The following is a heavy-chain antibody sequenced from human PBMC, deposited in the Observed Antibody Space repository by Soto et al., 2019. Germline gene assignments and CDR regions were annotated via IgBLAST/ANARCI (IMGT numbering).Heavy chain of an antibody. D-gene: IGHD3-3*02. V-gene: IGHV3-64*01. CDR2: ISSNGGST. CDR3: ARAFLSAGYYFDY. Sequence: GGSLRLSCAASGFTFSSYAMHWVRQAPGKGLEYVSAISSNGGSTYYANSVKGRFTISRDNSKNTLYLQMGSLRAEDMAVYYCARAFLSAGYYFDYWGQGTLVTVSS. J-gene: IGHJ4*02. CDR1: GFTFSSYA.